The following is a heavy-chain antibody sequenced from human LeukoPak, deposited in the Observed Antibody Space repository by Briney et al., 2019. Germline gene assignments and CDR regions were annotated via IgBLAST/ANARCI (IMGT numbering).Heavy chain of an antibody. V-gene: IGHV3-48*03. J-gene: IGHJ4*02. CDR2: ISSSGSTT. CDR3: ASPQYYFDY. Sequence: GGSLRLSCAASGFTFSTYEMNWFRQAPGKGLEWVSHISSSGSTTYYADSVKGRFTISRDNAKNSLYLQMNSLRAEDTAVYYCASPQYYFDYWGQGTLVTVSS. D-gene: IGHD5-24*01. CDR1: GFTFSTYE.